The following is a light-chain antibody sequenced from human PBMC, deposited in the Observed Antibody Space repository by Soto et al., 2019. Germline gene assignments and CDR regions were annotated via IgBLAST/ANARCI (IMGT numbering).Light chain of an antibody. CDR2: DAS. CDR3: QKYNTYPWK. J-gene: IGKJ1*01. CDR1: QSISGY. Sequence: DIQMTHSPSTLSASVGDRVTITCRSSQSISGYLAWYQQKPGKAPKLLIYDASSLESGVPSRFSGSASGTEFTLTISSLQPDDFATYYCQKYNTYPWKFGQGTKVDIK. V-gene: IGKV1-5*01.